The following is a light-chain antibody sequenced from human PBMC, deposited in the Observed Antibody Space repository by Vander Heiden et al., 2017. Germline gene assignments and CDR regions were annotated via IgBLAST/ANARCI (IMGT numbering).Light chain of an antibody. Sequence: AIQLTQSPSSLSASVGDRVTITCRASQGISSALAWYQQKPGKAPKLLIYDASSLESGVPSRYSGSGSGRDFSLTISSLQPEDFATYFCQHVNSSTFTFGDGTKVDIK. V-gene: IGKV1-13*02. CDR2: DAS. CDR1: QGISSA. J-gene: IGKJ3*01. CDR3: QHVNSSTFT.